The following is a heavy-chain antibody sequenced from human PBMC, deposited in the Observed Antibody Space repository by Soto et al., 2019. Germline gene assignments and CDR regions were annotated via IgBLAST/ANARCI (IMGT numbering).Heavy chain of an antibody. CDR1: GGSFSGYY. D-gene: IGHD3-10*01. V-gene: IGHV4-34*01. CDR3: ARGRHRVTYYYGSGSLGYFDY. Sequence: SETLSLTCAVYGGSFSGYYWSWIRQPPGKGLEWIGEINHSGSTNYNPSLKSRVTISVDTSKNQFSLKLSSVTAADTAVYYCARGRHRVTYYYGSGSLGYFDYWGQGTLVTVSS. CDR2: INHSGST. J-gene: IGHJ4*02.